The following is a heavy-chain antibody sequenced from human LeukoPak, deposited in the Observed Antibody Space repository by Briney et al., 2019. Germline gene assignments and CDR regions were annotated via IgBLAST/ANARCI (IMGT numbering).Heavy chain of an antibody. Sequence: SGPSLLNPTPPLTLTFTFSGFSLSTRGMWVSWIRQPPGKALEWLARIDWDDDKYYSTSLKTRLTISKDTSKNQVVLTMTNMDPVDTATYYCARLTGALIDYWGQGTLVTVSS. CDR2: IDWDDDK. CDR3: ARLTGALIDY. CDR1: GFSLSTRGMW. J-gene: IGHJ4*02. D-gene: IGHD1-20*01. V-gene: IGHV2-70*11.